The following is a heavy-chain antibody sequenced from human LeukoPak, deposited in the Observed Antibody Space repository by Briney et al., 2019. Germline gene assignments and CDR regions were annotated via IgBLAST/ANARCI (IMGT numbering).Heavy chain of an antibody. D-gene: IGHD1-7*01. CDR3: ARDGGSITGTTGLFDY. CDR1: GFPFSSYS. J-gene: IGHJ4*02. V-gene: IGHV3-21*01. Sequence: PGGSLRLSCAASGFPFSSYSMNWVRQAPGKGLEWVSSISSSSSYIYYADSLKGRFTISRDNAKNSLYLQMNSLRAEDTAVYYCARDGGSITGTTGLFDYWGQGTLVTASS. CDR2: ISSSSSYI.